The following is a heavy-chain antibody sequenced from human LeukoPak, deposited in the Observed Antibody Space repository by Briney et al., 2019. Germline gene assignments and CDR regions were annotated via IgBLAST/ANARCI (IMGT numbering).Heavy chain of an antibody. J-gene: IGHJ4*02. V-gene: IGHV4-4*07. D-gene: IGHD3-22*01. CDR3: ARGGSSGYYYG. CDR2: LYTSGST. CDR1: AGSISSYC. Sequence: SETLSLTCSVSAGSISSYCWSWNRPPAGKGMEWIVRLYTSGSTNYNPSLKSRVTMSVDTSKNQFSLKLTSMTAADTAVDYCARGGSSGYYYGWGQGTLVTVSS.